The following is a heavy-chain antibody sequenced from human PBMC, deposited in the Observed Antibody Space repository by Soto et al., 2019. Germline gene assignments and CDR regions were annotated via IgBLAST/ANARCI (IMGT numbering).Heavy chain of an antibody. J-gene: IGHJ4*02. CDR2: VNHRGST. D-gene: IGHD4-17*01. CDR1: GVSFNNYY. V-gene: IGHV4-34*01. CDR3: ARGDYGGNSDDS. Sequence: SETLSLTCAVYGVSFNNYYWSWIRQPPGKGMEWIGEVNHRGSTNYSPSLKSRVTISVDTSKNQFSLKLRSVTAVDTAVYYCARGDYGGNSDDSWGQGTLVTVFS.